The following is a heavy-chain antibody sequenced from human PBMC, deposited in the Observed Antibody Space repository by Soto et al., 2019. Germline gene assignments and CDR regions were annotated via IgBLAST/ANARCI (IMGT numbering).Heavy chain of an antibody. D-gene: IGHD1-26*01. J-gene: IGHJ6*02. V-gene: IGHV4-59*01. CDR3: ARERVGHSAMDV. CDR2: ISDSRST. Sequence: QVHLQESGPGLVKPSGTLSLMCTVSGGFITNYCLSWMRQTPAKRLEWIGYISDSRSTKYNPSLKTRDTISVDTSKNQFSLKLTSVTAADTAVYYCARERVGHSAMDVWGHGTTVTVSS. CDR1: GGFITNYC.